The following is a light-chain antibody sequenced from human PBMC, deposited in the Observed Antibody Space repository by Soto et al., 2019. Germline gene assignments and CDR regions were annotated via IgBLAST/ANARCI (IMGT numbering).Light chain of an antibody. J-gene: IGLJ3*02. CDR3: GTWDSSLSAWV. V-gene: IGLV1-51*02. CDR2: EDY. Sequence: QSVLTQPPSVSAAPGQKVTISCSGSSSNIGNNYVSWYQQLPGSAPKLLIYEDYKRPSGIPDRFSGSRSATSATLGITGLQTGDEADYYCGTWDSSLSAWVFGGGTKVTVL. CDR1: SSNIGNNY.